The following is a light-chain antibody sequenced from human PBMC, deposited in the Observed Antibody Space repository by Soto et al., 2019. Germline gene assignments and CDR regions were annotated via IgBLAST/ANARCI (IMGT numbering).Light chain of an antibody. CDR1: QNLSRN. CDR3: QQYDKWPHT. Sequence: EMVMTQSPATLSVSPGERATLSCRASQNLSRNLAWYQQQPGQAPRLLIFYASTRATRIPARFSGSGSGTDFTLHISSLQSEDFAVYYCQQYDKWPHTFGQGTKLEIK. J-gene: IGKJ2*01. V-gene: IGKV3-15*01. CDR2: YAS.